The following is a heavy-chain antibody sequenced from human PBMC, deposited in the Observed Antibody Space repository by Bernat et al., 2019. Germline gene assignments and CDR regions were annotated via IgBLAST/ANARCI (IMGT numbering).Heavy chain of an antibody. CDR3: ARGLRGYSYGHPFDP. CDR1: GYSISSGYY. CDR2: IYHSGST. V-gene: IGHV4-38-2*01. J-gene: IGHJ5*02. D-gene: IGHD5-18*01. Sequence: QVQLQESGPGLVKPSETLSLTCAVSGYSISSGYYWGWIRQPPGKGLEWIGSIYHSGSTYYNPSLKSRVTISVDTSKNQFSLKLSSVTAADTAVYYCARGLRGYSYGHPFDPRGQGTLVTVSS.